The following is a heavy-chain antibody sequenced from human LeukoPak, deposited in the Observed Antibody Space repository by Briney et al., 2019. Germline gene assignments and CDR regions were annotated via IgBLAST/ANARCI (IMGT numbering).Heavy chain of an antibody. Sequence: GSLRLSCVASGFTFRSHGMHWVRQPPGKGLEWIGEVHLDGRTNYNPPLESRLTMSVDVSENQVSLKLTSVTAADTAVYYCAREGGFYRPLDYSGQGTLVTVSS. D-gene: IGHD3-3*01. CDR3: AREGGFYRPLDY. V-gene: IGHV4-4*02. CDR1: GFTFRSHGM. J-gene: IGHJ4*02. CDR2: VHLDGRT.